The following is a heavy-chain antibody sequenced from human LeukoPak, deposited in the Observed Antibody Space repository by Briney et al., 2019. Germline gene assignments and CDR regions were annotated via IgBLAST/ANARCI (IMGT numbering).Heavy chain of an antibody. D-gene: IGHD5-24*01. J-gene: IGHJ4*02. CDR3: ARDQKSEMGGGANDY. V-gene: IGHV3-30-3*01. CDR1: GFTFSSYA. CDR2: ISFDGSDK. Sequence: GGSLRLSCAASGFTFSSYAMHWVRQAPGKGLEWVAVISFDGSDKYYADSVKGRFTISRDNSKNTLYLQMNSLRAEDTAVYYCARDQKSEMGGGANDYWGKGTLVTVS.